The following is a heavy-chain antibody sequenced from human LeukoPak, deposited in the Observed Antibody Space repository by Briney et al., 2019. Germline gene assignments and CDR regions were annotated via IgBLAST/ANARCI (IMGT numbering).Heavy chain of an antibody. D-gene: IGHD4-17*01. V-gene: IGHV3-20*04. CDR3: ARDYDYGDYPGY. Sequence: GGSLRLSCAASGFTFDDYGMSWVRQAPGKGPEWVSGINWSGGSTGYADSVRGRFAISRDNAKNSLYLQMNSLRAEDTALYYCARDYDYGDYPGYWGQGTLVTVSS. CDR1: GFTFDDYG. CDR2: INWSGGST. J-gene: IGHJ4*02.